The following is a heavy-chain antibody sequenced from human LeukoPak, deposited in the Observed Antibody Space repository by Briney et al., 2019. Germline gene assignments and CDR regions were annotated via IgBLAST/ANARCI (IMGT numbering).Heavy chain of an antibody. J-gene: IGHJ4*02. V-gene: IGHV3-23*01. CDR2: ISGSGGST. CDR3: AKDSATFGVVIIPLDY. CDR1: GFTFSSYA. D-gene: IGHD3-3*01. Sequence: GGSLRLSCAASGFTFSSYAMSWVRQAPGKGLEWVSAISGSGGSTYYADSVKGRFTISRDNSKNTLYLQMNSLRAEDTAVYYCAKDSATFGVVIIPLDYWGQGTLVTVSS.